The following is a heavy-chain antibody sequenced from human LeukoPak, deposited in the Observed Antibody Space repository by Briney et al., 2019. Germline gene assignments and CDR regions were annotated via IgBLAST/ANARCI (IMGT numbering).Heavy chain of an antibody. CDR3: ARRGDGGRSFDY. D-gene: IGHD4-23*01. CDR2: IYENGGTT. Sequence: GSLRLSCVGSGFTFRSHAMSWVRQAPEKGLEFVSGIYENGGTTYYADSVKGRFSISRGNSKNTLYLQMNSLRAEDTAVYYCARRGDGGRSFDYWGQGTLVTVSS. J-gene: IGHJ4*02. CDR1: GFTFRSHA. V-gene: IGHV3-23*01.